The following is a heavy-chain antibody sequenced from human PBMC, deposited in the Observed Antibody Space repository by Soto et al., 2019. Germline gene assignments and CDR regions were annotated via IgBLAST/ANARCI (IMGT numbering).Heavy chain of an antibody. Sequence: GGSLRLSCAASGFTFSSYGMHWVRQAPGKGLEWVAVISYDGSNKYYADSVKGRFTISRDNSKNTLYLQMNSLRAEDTAVYYCAKDLTVYYDSSGSPVFDYWGQGTLVTVSS. CDR3: AKDLTVYYDSSGSPVFDY. V-gene: IGHV3-30*18. CDR2: ISYDGSNK. D-gene: IGHD3-22*01. J-gene: IGHJ4*02. CDR1: GFTFSSYG.